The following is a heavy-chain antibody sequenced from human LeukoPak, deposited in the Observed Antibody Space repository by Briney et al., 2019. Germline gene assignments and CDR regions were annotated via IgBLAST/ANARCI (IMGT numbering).Heavy chain of an antibody. D-gene: IGHD3-3*01. CDR3: TTRPRPYYGVLSGYLDY. CDR2: IKSKTDGGTA. V-gene: IGHV3-15*01. Sequence: PGGSLRLSCAASGFTFSDAWMTWVRQAPGKGLEWVGRIKSKTDGGTADYAAPVKGRFIISRDDSKNTLYLQMNGLKSDDTAVYYCTTRPRPYYGVLSGYLDYWGQGTLVTVSS. CDR1: GFTFSDAW. J-gene: IGHJ4*02.